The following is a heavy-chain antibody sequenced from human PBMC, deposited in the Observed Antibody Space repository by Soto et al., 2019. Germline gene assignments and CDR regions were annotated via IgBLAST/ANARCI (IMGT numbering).Heavy chain of an antibody. J-gene: IGHJ5*02. CDR3: VRDDTYRSNYYGFDH. Sequence: GASVKVSCKASGYTFTDYYLHWVRQAPGQGLEWMGWINPNSGGTNYVQKFQGRVTMTRDTSISTAYMELNRLKSDDTAVYYCVRDDTYRSNYYGFDHWGQGTLVTVSS. CDR2: INPNSGGT. D-gene: IGHD6-13*01. V-gene: IGHV1-2*02. CDR1: GYTFTDYY.